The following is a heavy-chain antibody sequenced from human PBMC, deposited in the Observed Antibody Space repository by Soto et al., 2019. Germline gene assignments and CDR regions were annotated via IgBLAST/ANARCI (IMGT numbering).Heavy chain of an antibody. Sequence: QVQLVQSGADVKKPGSSVKVSCKASGDTFSRSTFSWVRQAPGQGLEWMGGIIPVFGATNYAHKFQGRVSITADESTSTAYMDLHSLSSEDTDVSYCARPYSSTAERKMDVWGQGTTVTVSS. J-gene: IGHJ6*02. V-gene: IGHV1-69*01. CDR1: GDTFSRST. CDR3: ARPYSSTAERKMDV. CDR2: IIPVFGAT. D-gene: IGHD6-13*01.